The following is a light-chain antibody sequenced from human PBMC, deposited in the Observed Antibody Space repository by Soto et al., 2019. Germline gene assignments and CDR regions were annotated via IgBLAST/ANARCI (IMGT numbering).Light chain of an antibody. CDR2: EVS. V-gene: IGLV2-14*01. CDR3: SSYTRSRGYV. J-gene: IGLJ1*01. Sequence: QSVLTQPASVSGSPGQSITISRTGTSSDVGGYNYVSWYQQQSGKAPKLMIHEVSNRPSGVSNRFSGSKSGNTASLTISGLQSEDEADSYCSSYTRSRGYVFGIGTKVTVL. CDR1: SSDVGGYNY.